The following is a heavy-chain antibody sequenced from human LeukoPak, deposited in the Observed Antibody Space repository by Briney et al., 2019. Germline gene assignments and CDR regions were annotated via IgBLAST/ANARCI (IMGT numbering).Heavy chain of an antibody. V-gene: IGHV3-23*01. J-gene: IGHJ4*02. Sequence: PGGSLRLSCAASGFTFSSYAMSWVRQAPGRGLEWVSAISASAGSTYYADSVKGRFTISRDNSKNTLYLQMNSLRAEDTAVFYCARDRKYYYDSSGYYDCWGQGTLVTVSS. CDR3: ARDRKYYYDSSGYYDC. CDR1: GFTFSSYA. D-gene: IGHD3-22*01. CDR2: ISASAGST.